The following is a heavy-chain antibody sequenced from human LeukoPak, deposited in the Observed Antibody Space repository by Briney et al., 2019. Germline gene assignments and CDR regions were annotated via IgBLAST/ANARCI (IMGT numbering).Heavy chain of an antibody. CDR1: GYTFTSYD. J-gene: IGHJ4*02. D-gene: IGHD3-16*02. V-gene: IGHV1-8*01. CDR2: MNPNSGNT. Sequence: ASVKVSCKASGYTFTSYDINWVRQATGQGLEWMGWMNPNSGNTGYAQKFQGRVTITADESTSTAYMELSSLRSEDTAVYYCAISAEYYFDYWGQETLVTVSS. CDR3: AISAEYYFDY.